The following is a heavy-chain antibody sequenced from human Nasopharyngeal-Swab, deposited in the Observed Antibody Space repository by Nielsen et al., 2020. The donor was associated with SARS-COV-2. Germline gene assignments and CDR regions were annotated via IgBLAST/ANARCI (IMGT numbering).Heavy chain of an antibody. J-gene: IGHJ4*02. CDR2: VRSKTFGGTT. CDR3: TIFPFAYCGGDCYADY. Sequence: GESLKISCAASGFTFSNAWMNWVRQAPGKGLEWVGRVRSKTFGGTTDYAAAVKGRFTISRDDSKNTLYLQMNSLKTEDTAVYYCTIFPFAYCGGDCYADYWDQGTLVTVSS. V-gene: IGHV3-15*01. D-gene: IGHD2-21*02. CDR1: GFTFSNAW.